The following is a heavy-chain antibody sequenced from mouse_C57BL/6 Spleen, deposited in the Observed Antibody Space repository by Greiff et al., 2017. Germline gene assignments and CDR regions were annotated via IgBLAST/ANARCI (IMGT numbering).Heavy chain of an antibody. CDR1: GYSITSGYD. V-gene: IGHV3-1*01. D-gene: IGHD1-1*01. CDR2: ISYSGST. Sequence: EVKLQESGPGMVKPSQSLSLTCTVTGYSITSGYDWHWIRHFPGNKLEWMGYISYSGSTNYNPSLKSRISITHDTSKNHFFLKLNSVTTEDTATYYCARGGYGSSLFAYWGQGTLVTVSA. CDR3: ARGGYGSSLFAY. J-gene: IGHJ3*01.